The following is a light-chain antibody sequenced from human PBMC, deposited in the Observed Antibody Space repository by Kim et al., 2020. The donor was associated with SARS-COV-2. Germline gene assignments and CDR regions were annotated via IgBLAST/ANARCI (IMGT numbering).Light chain of an antibody. CDR3: QQLNSYPRT. CDR1: QGISSY. Sequence: ASVGDRVIITCRASQGISSYLAWYQQKAGKAPKLLIYAASTLQSGVPSRCSGSGSGTDFTLTISSLQPEDFATYYCQQLNSYPRTFGQGTKVDIK. J-gene: IGKJ1*01. CDR2: AAS. V-gene: IGKV1-9*01.